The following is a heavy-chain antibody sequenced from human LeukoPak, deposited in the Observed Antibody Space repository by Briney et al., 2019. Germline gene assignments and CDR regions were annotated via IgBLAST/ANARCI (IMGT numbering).Heavy chain of an antibody. CDR1: GGSITSVNW. CDR3: ARGWNDVRAPFDY. Sequence: SETVSLTCAVSGGSITSVNWWTWVRQPPGKGLEWIGEISHSGTTNFNPSLKSRVTISVDKSKNQFSLKLTSVTAADTAVYYCARGWNDVRAPFDYWGQGTLVTVSS. V-gene: IGHV4-4*02. J-gene: IGHJ4*02. CDR2: ISHSGTT. D-gene: IGHD1-1*01.